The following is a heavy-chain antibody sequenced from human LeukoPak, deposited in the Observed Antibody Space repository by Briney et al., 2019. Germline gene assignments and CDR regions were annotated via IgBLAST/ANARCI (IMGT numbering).Heavy chain of an antibody. CDR1: GGSINGYF. Sequence: SETLSLTCTVSGGSINGYFWSWLRLPPGKGLEWIGYIYYTGGTDYNPSLKSRVTISVDTSKNQFSLQLTSVTAADTAMYYCARHEINGGYYDYWGQGTLVTVSS. J-gene: IGHJ4*02. D-gene: IGHD3-22*01. V-gene: IGHV4-59*08. CDR2: IYYTGGT. CDR3: ARHEINGGYYDY.